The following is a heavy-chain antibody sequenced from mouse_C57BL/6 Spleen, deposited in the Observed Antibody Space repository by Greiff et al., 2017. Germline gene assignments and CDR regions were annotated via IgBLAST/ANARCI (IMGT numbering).Heavy chain of an antibody. CDR3: AIPYYGSSLDY. Sequence: QVQLQQSGAELARPGPSVKMSCTASGYTFTSYTMHWVQQRPGQGLEWIGYINPCSGSTKYNQKFTDKATLTADKSSSTAYKQHRSLTSEHSPVYSCAIPYYGSSLDYWGQGTTLTVSS. CDR1: GYTFTSYT. D-gene: IGHD1-1*01. J-gene: IGHJ2*01. V-gene: IGHV1-4*01. CDR2: INPCSGST.